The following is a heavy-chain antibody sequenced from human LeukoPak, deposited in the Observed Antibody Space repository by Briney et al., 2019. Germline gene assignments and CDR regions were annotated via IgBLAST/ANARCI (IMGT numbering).Heavy chain of an antibody. CDR1: GFTFSGYS. J-gene: IGHJ4*02. Sequence: GGSLRLSCLASGFTFSGYSINWVRQAPGKGLEWVSYISISSTTINYADSVKGRFTISRDNAKNSLYLQMNSLRDEDTAVYYCARVMYGGISYSVDYWGQRTLVTVSS. D-gene: IGHD1-26*01. V-gene: IGHV3-48*02. CDR2: ISISSTTI. CDR3: ARVMYGGISYSVDY.